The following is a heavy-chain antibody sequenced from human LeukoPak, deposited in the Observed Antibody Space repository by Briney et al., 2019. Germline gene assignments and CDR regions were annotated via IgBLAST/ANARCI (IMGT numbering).Heavy chain of an antibody. Sequence: PGGSLRLSCAASGFTVSSNYMSWVRQAPGKGLEWVSSIHSGGSTYYADSVKGRFTISRDNSKNTLYLQMSSLRAEDTAVYYCARDGSSNGDYLPTPDYWGQGTLVTVSS. V-gene: IGHV3-53*01. J-gene: IGHJ4*02. CDR1: GFTVSSNY. CDR3: ARDGSSNGDYLPTPDY. CDR2: IHSGGST. D-gene: IGHD4-17*01.